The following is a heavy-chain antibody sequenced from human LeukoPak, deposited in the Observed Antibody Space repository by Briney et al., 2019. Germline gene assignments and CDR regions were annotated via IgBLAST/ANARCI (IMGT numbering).Heavy chain of an antibody. J-gene: IGHJ3*02. CDR3: ATRGRTENAFDI. Sequence: GASVKVSCKVSGYTLTELSMHWVRQAPGKGLEWMGGFDPEDGETIYAQKFQGRVTMTEDTSTDTAYMELSSLGSEDTAVYYCATRGRTENAFDIWGQGTMVTVSS. CDR1: GYTLTELS. CDR2: FDPEDGET. V-gene: IGHV1-24*01. D-gene: IGHD3-16*01.